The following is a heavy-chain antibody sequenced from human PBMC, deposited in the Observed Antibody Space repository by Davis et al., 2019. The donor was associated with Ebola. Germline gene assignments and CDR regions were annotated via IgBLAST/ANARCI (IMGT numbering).Heavy chain of an antibody. J-gene: IGHJ4*02. CDR2: IYSGGST. V-gene: IGHV3-23*03. D-gene: IGHD4-23*01. CDR3: AQQLGDYGGNALRY. Sequence: GESLKISCAASGFTFDDYAMHWVRQAPGKGLEWVSVIYSGGSTYYADSVKGRFTISRDISKNTLYLQMNSLRAEDTAVYYCAQQLGDYGGNALRYWGQGTLVTVSS. CDR1: GFTFDDYA.